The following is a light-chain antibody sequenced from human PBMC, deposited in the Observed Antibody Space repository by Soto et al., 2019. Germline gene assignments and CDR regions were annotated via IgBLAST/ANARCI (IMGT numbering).Light chain of an antibody. CDR1: QSVSSN. CDR3: QHYHDWPPWT. J-gene: IGKJ1*01. V-gene: IGKV3-15*01. CDR2: GAS. Sequence: EILMTQSPASLSVSPGERATLSCRASQSVSSNLAWYQQKPGQAPRLLIYGASTRATGIPARFSGSGSGTEFTLTISSLQSEDFAVYYCQHYHDWPPWTFGLGTKVEIK.